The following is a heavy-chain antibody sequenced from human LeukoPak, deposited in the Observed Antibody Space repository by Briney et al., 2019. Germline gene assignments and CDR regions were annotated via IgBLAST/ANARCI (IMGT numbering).Heavy chain of an antibody. Sequence: PSETLSLTCTVSGASITTYYWGWIRQPPGAGLEWIGYISNSGNTNYNPSLKSRVTISVDTSKYQLSLRLSSVTGADTAMYHCVKFHLNTSEWVFDIWGQGTMVSVSS. CDR3: VKFHLNTSEWVFDI. CDR1: GASITTYY. J-gene: IGHJ3*02. CDR2: ISNSGNT. D-gene: IGHD1/OR15-1a*01. V-gene: IGHV4-59*01.